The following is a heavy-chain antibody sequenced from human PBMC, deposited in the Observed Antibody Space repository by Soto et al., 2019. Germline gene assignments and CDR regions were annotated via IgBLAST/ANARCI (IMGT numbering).Heavy chain of an antibody. J-gene: IGHJ5*02. V-gene: IGHV4-31*03. D-gene: IGHD2-15*01. CDR3: ARDGEYCSGGSCYSSAWFDP. Sequence: QVQLQESGPGLVKPSQTLSLTCTVSGGSISSGGYYWSWIRQHPGKGREWIGYIYYSGSTYYNPSLKSRVTISVDTSKNQFSLKLSSVTAADTAVYYCARDGEYCSGGSCYSSAWFDPWGQGTLVTVSS. CDR2: IYYSGST. CDR1: GGSISSGGYY.